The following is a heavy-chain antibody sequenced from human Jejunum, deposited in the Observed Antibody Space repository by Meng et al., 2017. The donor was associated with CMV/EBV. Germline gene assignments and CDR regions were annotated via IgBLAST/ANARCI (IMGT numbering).Heavy chain of an antibody. J-gene: IGHJ4*02. Sequence: GISWVRQAPGQGLEWRGWISAYNSNTNYAQKLQGRGTMTTDTSTSTAYMERRSLRSDDTAVYYCARDSPLVCSSTSCYGEDLDYWGQGTLGTGSS. CDR2: ISAYNSNT. V-gene: IGHV1-18*01. D-gene: IGHD2-2*01. CDR3: ARDSPLVCSSTSCYGEDLDY. CDR1: G.